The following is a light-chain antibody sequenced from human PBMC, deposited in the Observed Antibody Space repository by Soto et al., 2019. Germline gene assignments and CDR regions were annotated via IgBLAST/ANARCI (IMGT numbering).Light chain of an antibody. Sequence: EIVLTQSPGTLSLSPGERATLSCRASQSVSSSSLAWYQQKPGQAPRLLIYGASSRATDIPDRFSGSGSGTDFTLTISRLEPEDFSVYYCQQYGSSPPTFGQGTKLEIK. V-gene: IGKV3-20*01. CDR2: GAS. J-gene: IGKJ2*01. CDR1: QSVSSSS. CDR3: QQYGSSPPT.